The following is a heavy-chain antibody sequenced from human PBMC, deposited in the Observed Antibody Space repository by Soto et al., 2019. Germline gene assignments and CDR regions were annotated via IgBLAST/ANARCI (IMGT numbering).Heavy chain of an antibody. CDR3: ARESGGATATLDYYYFYMDV. D-gene: IGHD5-12*01. CDR2: INPNGGFT. V-gene: IGHV1-2*04. J-gene: IGHJ6*03. CDR1: GDTFSDYY. Sequence: ASVKVSCKTSGDTFSDYYIHWVRQAPGQGLEWLGWINPNGGFTNYAQKFQGWVTMTRDTSIRTVYMELSSLRSDDTAVYYCARESGGATATLDYYYFYMDVWGKGTTVTVSS.